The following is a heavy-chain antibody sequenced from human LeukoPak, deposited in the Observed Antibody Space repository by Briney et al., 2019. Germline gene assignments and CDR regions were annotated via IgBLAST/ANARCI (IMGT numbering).Heavy chain of an antibody. V-gene: IGHV3-23*01. Sequence: GGSLRLSCAASGFTFSSYAMSWVPQAPGKGLEWVSAISGSCGRTYYADSVKGRFTISRDNSKNTLYLQMNSLRAEDTAVYYCAKVRSSGWSDAFDIWGQGTMVTVSS. CDR2: ISGSCGRT. CDR3: AKVRSSGWSDAFDI. CDR1: GFTFSSYA. J-gene: IGHJ3*02. D-gene: IGHD6-19*01.